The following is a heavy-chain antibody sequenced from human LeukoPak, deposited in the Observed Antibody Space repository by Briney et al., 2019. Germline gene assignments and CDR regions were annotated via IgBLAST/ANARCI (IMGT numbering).Heavy chain of an antibody. J-gene: IGHJ4*02. Sequence: ASVKVSCKASGYTFTSYYMHWVRQAPGQGLEWMGIINPSCGSTSYAQKFQGRVTMTRDTSTSTVYMELSSLRSEDTAVYYCAVEAQVRGVIFDYWGQGTLVTVSS. CDR3: AVEAQVRGVIFDY. D-gene: IGHD3-10*01. CDR1: GYTFTSYY. CDR2: INPSCGST. V-gene: IGHV1-46*01.